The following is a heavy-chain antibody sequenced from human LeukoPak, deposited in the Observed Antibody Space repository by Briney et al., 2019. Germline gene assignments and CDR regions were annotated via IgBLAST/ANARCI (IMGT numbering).Heavy chain of an antibody. CDR2: ISSSSSTI. V-gene: IGHV3-48*01. CDR3: ARDSTFDAFDI. Sequence: GGSLRLSCAASGFTFSSYSMNWVRQAPGKGLEWVSYISSSSSTIYYADSVEGRFTISRDNAKNSLYLQMNSLRAEDTAVYYCARDSTFDAFDIWGQGTMVTVSS. D-gene: IGHD2-2*01. CDR1: GFTFSSYS. J-gene: IGHJ3*02.